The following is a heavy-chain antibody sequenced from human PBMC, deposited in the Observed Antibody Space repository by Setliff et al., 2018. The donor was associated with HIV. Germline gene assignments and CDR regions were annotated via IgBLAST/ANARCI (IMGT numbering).Heavy chain of an antibody. CDR2: FYYGGST. V-gene: IGHV4-59*01. CDR1: GDSIGTYY. Sequence: ASETLSLTCSVSGDSIGTYYWNWIRQTPGKRLEWIGFFYYGGSTDYNPALKNRVAISVDTSRNRVSLKMTSVTAADTAVYYCARSTQIQLWPHDFDNWGQGALVTV. CDR3: ARSTQIQLWPHDFDN. J-gene: IGHJ4*02. D-gene: IGHD2-21*01.